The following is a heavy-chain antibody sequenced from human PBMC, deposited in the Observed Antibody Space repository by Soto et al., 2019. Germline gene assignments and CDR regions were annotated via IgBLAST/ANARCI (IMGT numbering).Heavy chain of an antibody. CDR1: GYSFTSYW. CDR3: ARLNSGRQLPNDYYYYGMYV. V-gene: IGHV5-51*01. CDR2: IYPGDSDT. D-gene: IGHD5-18*01. Sequence: GESLKSSCKGSGYSFTSYWIGWVRQIPGKGLEWMGIIYPGDSDTRYSPSFQGQVTISADKSISTAYLQWSSLKASDTAMYYCARLNSGRQLPNDYYYYGMYVWGQGTTVTVAS. J-gene: IGHJ6*02.